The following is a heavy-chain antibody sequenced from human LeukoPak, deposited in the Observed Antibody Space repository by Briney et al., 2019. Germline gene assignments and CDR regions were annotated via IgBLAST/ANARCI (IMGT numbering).Heavy chain of an antibody. J-gene: IGHJ4*02. V-gene: IGHV3-33*01. CDR2: IWFDASNT. Sequence: GGSLRLSCAASGFNFSNYDMHWVRQAPGKGLEWVAVIWFDASNTCSPDSVKGRFTISRDNSKNTVYLQMNSLRGEDTAVYYCARGSTKGAHFDYWGQGSLVTVSS. CDR1: GFNFSNYD. CDR3: ARGSTKGAHFDY.